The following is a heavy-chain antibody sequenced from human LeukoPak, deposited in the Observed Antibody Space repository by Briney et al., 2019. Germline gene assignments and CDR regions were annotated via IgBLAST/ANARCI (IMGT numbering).Heavy chain of an antibody. J-gene: IGHJ3*01. CDR2: IKSDGGSS. CDR1: GFTFRSYW. V-gene: IGHV3-74*01. D-gene: IGHD3-3*01. CDR3: ARRSQSGFDL. Sequence: GGSLRLSCVASGFTFRSYWMHWVRQAPGKGLVWVSGIKSDGGSSTYADSVKGRFTISRDNAKNTLYLQMNSLRAEDTAVYYCARRSQSGFDLWGKGTMVTVSS.